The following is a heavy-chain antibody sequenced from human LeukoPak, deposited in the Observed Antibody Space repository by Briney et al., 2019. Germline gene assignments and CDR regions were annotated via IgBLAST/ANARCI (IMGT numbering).Heavy chain of an antibody. CDR2: INHSGST. D-gene: IGHD2-2*02. CDR1: GGSFSGYY. V-gene: IGHV4-34*01. Sequence: SETLSLTCAVYGGSFSGYYWSWIRQPPGKGLEWIGEINHSGSTNYNPSLKSRVTISVDTSKNQFSLKLSSVTAADTAVYYCARGIVVVPAAILIGWFDPWGQGTLVTVSS. J-gene: IGHJ5*02. CDR3: ARGIVVVPAAILIGWFDP.